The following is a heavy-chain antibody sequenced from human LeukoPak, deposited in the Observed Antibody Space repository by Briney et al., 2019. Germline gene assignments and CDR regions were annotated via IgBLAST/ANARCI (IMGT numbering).Heavy chain of an antibody. CDR3: ARDSEEESNTYYYYMDV. CDR2: IYTSGST. D-gene: IGHD2/OR15-2a*01. Sequence: SETLSLTCTVSGGSISSYYWSWIRQPAGKGLEWIGRIYTSGSTNYNPSLKSRVTMSVDTSKNQFSLKLSSVTAADTAVYYCARDSEEESNTYYYYMDVWGKGTTVTVSS. V-gene: IGHV4-4*07. J-gene: IGHJ6*03. CDR1: GGSISSYY.